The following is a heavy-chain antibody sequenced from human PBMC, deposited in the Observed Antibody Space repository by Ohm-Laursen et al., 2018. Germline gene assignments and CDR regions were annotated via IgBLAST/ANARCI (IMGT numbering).Heavy chain of an antibody. D-gene: IGHD4-17*01. Sequence: SLRLSCAASRFTFSDYYMNWVCQALGKGLEWVSSISSSSSYIYYADSVKGRFTISRDNAKNSLYLQMNSLRAEDTAVYYCARDGTYDYGDYELADDAFDIWGQGTMVTVSS. J-gene: IGHJ3*02. CDR2: ISSSSSYI. CDR3: ARDGTYDYGDYELADDAFDI. V-gene: IGHV3-21*01. CDR1: RFTFSDYY.